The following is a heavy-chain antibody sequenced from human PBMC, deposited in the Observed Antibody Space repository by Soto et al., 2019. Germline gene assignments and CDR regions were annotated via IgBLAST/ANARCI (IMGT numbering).Heavy chain of an antibody. V-gene: IGHV3-53*01. CDR2: IYSGGYT. CDR3: GTQPGGGGY. Sequence: EVQLVESGGGLIQPGGSLRLSCAVSGFTVSNNYMSWVRQAPGKGLEGVSVIYSGGYTAYGDSVKGRFTISRDNSKNTLNRQIKTLRPDDPAVYSWGTQPGGGGYWGQGTLVTVSS. D-gene: IGHD3-10*01. J-gene: IGHJ4*02. CDR1: GFTVSNNY.